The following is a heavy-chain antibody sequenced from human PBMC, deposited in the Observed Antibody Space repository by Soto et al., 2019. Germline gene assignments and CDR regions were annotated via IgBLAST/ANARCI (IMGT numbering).Heavy chain of an antibody. CDR3: AKDQGQWLYCSGGSCDYFDY. D-gene: IGHD2-15*01. V-gene: IGHV3-30*18. CDR2: ISYDGRNK. J-gene: IGHJ4*02. CDR1: GFTFSSYG. Sequence: TGGSLRLSCAASGFTFSSYGMHWVRQAPGKGLEWVAAISYDGRNKYYADSVKGRFTISRDNSKNTLYLQMNSLRAEDTAVYYCAKDQGQWLYCSGGSCDYFDYWGQATLVTV.